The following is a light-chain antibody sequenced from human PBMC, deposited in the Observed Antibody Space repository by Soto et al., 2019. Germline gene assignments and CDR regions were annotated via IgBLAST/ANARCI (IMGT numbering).Light chain of an antibody. V-gene: IGKV3-20*01. CDR3: QQYGSSPPVT. J-gene: IGKJ5*01. CDR2: GAS. Sequence: EIVLTQSPGTLSLSPGERATLSCRASQSVSSSYLAWYQQKPGQAPRLLIYGASGRDTGIPDRFSGSGSGADFTLTISRLEPEDFAVYYCQQYGSSPPVTFGQGTRLESK. CDR1: QSVSSSY.